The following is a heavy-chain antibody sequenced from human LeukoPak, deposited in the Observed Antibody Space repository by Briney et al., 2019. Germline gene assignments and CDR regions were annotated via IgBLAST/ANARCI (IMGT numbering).Heavy chain of an antibody. CDR2: INPNSGGT. V-gene: IGHV1-2*02. CDR1: GYTFTGYY. CDR3: ASSYRYCSSTSCYHDAFDI. Sequence: ASVKVSCKASGYTFTGYYMHWVRQAPGQGLEWMGWINPNSGGTNYAQKFQGRVTMTRDTSISTAYMELSRLRSDDTAVYYCASSYRYCSSTSCYHDAFDIWGQGTMVTVSS. D-gene: IGHD2-2*01. J-gene: IGHJ3*02.